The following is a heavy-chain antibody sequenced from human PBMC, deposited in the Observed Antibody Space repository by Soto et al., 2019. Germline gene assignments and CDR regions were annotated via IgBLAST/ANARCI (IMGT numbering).Heavy chain of an antibody. Sequence: QVQLVQSGAEVKKPGASVRVSCKASGYTFTSYGISWVRQAPGQGLEWMGWISAYNGNTNYAQKLKGRVTMTTDTSTSTAYMELWSLRSDDTAVYYCARDPGFGVLYNWFDPWGQGTLVTVSS. CDR2: ISAYNGNT. CDR1: GYTFTSYG. V-gene: IGHV1-18*01. J-gene: IGHJ5*02. D-gene: IGHD3-10*01. CDR3: ARDPGFGVLYNWFDP.